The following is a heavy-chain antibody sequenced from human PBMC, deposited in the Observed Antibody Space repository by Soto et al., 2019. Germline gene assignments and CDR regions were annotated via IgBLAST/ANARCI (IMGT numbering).Heavy chain of an antibody. CDR2: IYYSGST. CDR3: ARMAEYSSSS. CDR1: GGSISSSSYY. D-gene: IGHD6-6*01. Sequence: SETLSLTCTVSGGSISSSSYYWGWIRQPPGKGLEWIGSIYYSGSTYYNPSLKSRVTISVDTSKNQFSLKLSSVTAADTAVYYCARMAEYSSSSWGQGTLVTVSS. V-gene: IGHV4-39*01. J-gene: IGHJ5*02.